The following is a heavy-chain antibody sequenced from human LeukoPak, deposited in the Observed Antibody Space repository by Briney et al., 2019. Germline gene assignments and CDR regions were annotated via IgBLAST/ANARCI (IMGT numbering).Heavy chain of an antibody. D-gene: IGHD6-13*01. CDR3: ARDGLEQLPAFDI. Sequence: PGGSLRLSCAASGFTFSSYGMHWVRQAPGKGLEWVAFIRSDGSYKYVDSVKGRLIISRDNSKNTLYLQMNSLRAEDTAVYYCARDGLEQLPAFDIWGQGTMVTVSS. J-gene: IGHJ3*02. V-gene: IGHV3-30*02. CDR2: IRSDGSYK. CDR1: GFTFSSYG.